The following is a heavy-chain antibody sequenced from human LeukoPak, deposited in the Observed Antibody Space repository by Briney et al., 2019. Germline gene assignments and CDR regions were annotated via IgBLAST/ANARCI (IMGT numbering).Heavy chain of an antibody. J-gene: IGHJ6*03. CDR1: GGSLNTYY. CDR2: INHSGST. CDR3: ARGLFNSGWYPLYYYYYMDV. V-gene: IGHV4-34*01. Sequence: SETLSLTCTVYGGSLNTYYWSWIRQPPGKGLEWIGEINHSGSTNYNPSLKSRVTISVDTSKNQFSLKLSSVTAADTAVYYCARGLFNSGWYPLYYYYYMDVWGKGTTVTISS. D-gene: IGHD6-19*01.